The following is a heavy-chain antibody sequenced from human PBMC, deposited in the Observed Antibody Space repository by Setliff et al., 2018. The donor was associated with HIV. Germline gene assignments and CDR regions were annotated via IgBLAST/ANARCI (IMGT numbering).Heavy chain of an antibody. CDR3: ARVGPFAFDSSGYAEF. CDR1: GYTFTSFA. J-gene: IGHJ4*02. Sequence: ASVKVSCKASGYTFTSFAMSWVRQAPGQGLEWVAWISGFNGNTNYAQRFQGRVTVTTDTSTSTAYMELRSLRSGDTAVYFCARVGPFAFDSSGYAEFWGQGTPVTVSS. V-gene: IGHV1-18*01. CDR2: ISGFNGNT. D-gene: IGHD3-22*01.